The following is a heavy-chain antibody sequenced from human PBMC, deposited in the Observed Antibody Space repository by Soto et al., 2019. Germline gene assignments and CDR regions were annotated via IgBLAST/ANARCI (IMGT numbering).Heavy chain of an antibody. V-gene: IGHV1-69*13. D-gene: IGHD3-22*01. CDR2: ITPMFGTP. J-gene: IGHJ4*02. CDR3: ARDGTLYDSRAYYYLY. Sequence: SVKVSCKASGGTFSSYTIIWVRQAPGQGLEWMGGITPMFGTPNYAQKFRGRVTITADESTSTAYMELRSLRFEDTAMYFCARDGTLYDSRAYYYLYWGQGTLVTVSS. CDR1: GGTFSSYT.